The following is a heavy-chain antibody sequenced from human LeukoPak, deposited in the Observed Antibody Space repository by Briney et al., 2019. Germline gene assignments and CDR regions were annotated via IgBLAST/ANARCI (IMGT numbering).Heavy chain of an antibody. V-gene: IGHV3-21*01. Sequence: SGGSLRLSCAASGFTFTSYNMNWVRQAPGKALEWVSSITSDSRYMYYGDSVKGRFTISRDNAKNSLFLQMDSLRAEDTAVYYCAKSNDILTGYSRLYYFDYWGQGTLVTVSS. J-gene: IGHJ4*02. D-gene: IGHD3-9*01. CDR3: AKSNDILTGYSRLYYFDY. CDR2: ITSDSRYM. CDR1: GFTFTSYN.